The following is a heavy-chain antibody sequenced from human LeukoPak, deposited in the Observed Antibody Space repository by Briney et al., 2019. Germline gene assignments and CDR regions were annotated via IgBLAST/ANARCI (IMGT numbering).Heavy chain of an antibody. CDR1: GDSITSDNYY. V-gene: IGHV4-61*02. D-gene: IGHD6-13*01. CDR3: ARRPSSRIAAAGRYYYYYMDV. Sequence: SETLSLTCTVSGDSITSDNYYWSWIRQPAGKNLEWLGRIRSSGTTEYASLFQGRVTISVDTPKNQFSLKLSSVTAADTAVYYCARRPSSRIAAAGRYYYYYMDVWGKGTTVTVSS. J-gene: IGHJ6*03. CDR2: IRSSGTT.